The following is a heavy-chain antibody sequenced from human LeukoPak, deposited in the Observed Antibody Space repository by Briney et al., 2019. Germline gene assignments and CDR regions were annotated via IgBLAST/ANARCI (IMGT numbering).Heavy chain of an antibody. V-gene: IGHV3-30-3*01. CDR1: GFTFSSYA. Sequence: PGGSLRLSCAATGFTFSSYAMHWVRQAPGKGLEWVAVISYDGSNKYYADFVKGRFTISRDNSKNTLYLQMNSLRAEDTAVYYCARGHRVFFSLRYYYGMDVWGQGTTVTVSS. J-gene: IGHJ6*02. CDR3: ARGHRVFFSLRYYYGMDV. D-gene: IGHD6-13*01. CDR2: ISYDGSNK.